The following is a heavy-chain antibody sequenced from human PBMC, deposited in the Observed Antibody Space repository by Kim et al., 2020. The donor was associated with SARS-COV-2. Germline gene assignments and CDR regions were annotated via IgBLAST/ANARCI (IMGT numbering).Heavy chain of an antibody. CDR2: ITKSGTTI. Sequence: GGSLRLSCATSGFPFSAYYMNWVRQAPGKGLEWLSFITKSGTTIYYADSVKGRFTTSRDNAKNSLHLQMNSLKDEDTAVYHCVRDRMGGAFDIWGQGTLVTVSS. V-gene: IGHV3-48*02. CDR3: VRDRMGGAFDI. CDR1: GFPFSAYY. J-gene: IGHJ3*02. D-gene: IGHD3-16*01.